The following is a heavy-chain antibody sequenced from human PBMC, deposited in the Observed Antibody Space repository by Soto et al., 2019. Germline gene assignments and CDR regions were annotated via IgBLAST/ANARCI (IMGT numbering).Heavy chain of an antibody. J-gene: IGHJ6*02. V-gene: IGHV3-23*01. CDR1: GFTFSSYA. CDR3: AKDQGGDQRGFRRVYYYYGMDV. D-gene: IGHD2-21*02. Sequence: EVQLLESGGGLVQPGGSLRLSCAASGFTFSSYAMSWVRQAPGKGLEWVSAISGSGGSTYYADSVKGRFTISRDNSKNTPYLQMNSLRAEDTAVYYCAKDQGGDQRGFRRVYYYYGMDVWGQGTTVTVSS. CDR2: ISGSGGST.